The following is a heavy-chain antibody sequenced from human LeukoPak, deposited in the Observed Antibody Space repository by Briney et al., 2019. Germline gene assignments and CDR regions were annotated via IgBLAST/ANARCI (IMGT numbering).Heavy chain of an antibody. CDR1: GFTFSSYA. D-gene: IGHD2-2*01. Sequence: GGSLRLSCAASGFTFSSYAMHWVRQAPGKGLEWVAVISYDGSNKYYADSVKGRFTISRDNSKNTLYLQMNSLRAEDTAVYYCARDPYCSSTSCYEDDAFDIWGQETMVTVSS. J-gene: IGHJ3*02. V-gene: IGHV3-30-3*01. CDR3: ARDPYCSSTSCYEDDAFDI. CDR2: ISYDGSNK.